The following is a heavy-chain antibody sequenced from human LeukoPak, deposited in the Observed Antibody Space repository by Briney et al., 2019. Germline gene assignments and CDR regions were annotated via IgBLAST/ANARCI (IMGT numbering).Heavy chain of an antibody. Sequence: PGGSLRLSCAASGFTFSSCSMNWVRQAPGKGLEWVSSISSSSSYIYYADSVKGRFTISRVNAKNSLYLQMNSLRAEDTAVYYCARGQASDFDYWSQGTLVTVSS. CDR1: GFTFSSCS. V-gene: IGHV3-21*01. CDR3: ARGQASDFDY. J-gene: IGHJ4*02. CDR2: ISSSSSYI.